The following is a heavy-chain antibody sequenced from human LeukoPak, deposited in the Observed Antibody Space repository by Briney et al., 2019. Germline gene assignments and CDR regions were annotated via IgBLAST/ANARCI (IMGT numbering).Heavy chain of an antibody. CDR3: ARGYYDFWSGHYDAFDI. D-gene: IGHD3-3*01. V-gene: IGHV4-34*01. Sequence: SETLSLTCAVYGGSFSGYYWSWIRQPPGKGLEWIGEINHSGSTNYNPSLKSRVTISVDTSKNQFSLKLSSVTAADTAVYYCARGYYDFWSGHYDAFDIWGQGTMVTVSS. CDR1: GGSFSGYY. J-gene: IGHJ3*02. CDR2: INHSGST.